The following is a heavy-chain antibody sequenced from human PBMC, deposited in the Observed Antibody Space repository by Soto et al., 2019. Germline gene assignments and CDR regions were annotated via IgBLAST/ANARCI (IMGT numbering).Heavy chain of an antibody. CDR1: GFTFSSYS. V-gene: IGHV3-21*01. Sequence: EVQLVESGGGLVKPGGSLRLSCAASGFTFSSYSMNWVRQAPGKGLEWVSSISSSSSYIYYADSVKGRFTISRDNAKNSLYLQMNSLRAEDTAVYYCARDGAEMMGTNYYYYYGMDVWGQGTTVTGSS. CDR3: ARDGAEMMGTNYYYYYGMDV. D-gene: IGHD1-1*01. CDR2: ISSSSSYI. J-gene: IGHJ6*02.